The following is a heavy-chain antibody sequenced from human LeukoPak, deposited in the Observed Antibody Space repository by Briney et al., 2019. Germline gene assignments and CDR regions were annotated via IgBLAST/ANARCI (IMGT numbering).Heavy chain of an antibody. Sequence: GGSLRLSCAASGFTLDDYGMSWVRQAPGKGLEWVSGINWNGGSTGYADSVKGRFTISRDNAKNSLYLQMNSLRAEDTALYYCASALKGNYDFWSGYYNWGQGTLVTVSS. CDR1: GFTLDDYG. CDR3: ASALKGNYDFWSGYYN. D-gene: IGHD3-3*01. V-gene: IGHV3-20*04. CDR2: INWNGGST. J-gene: IGHJ4*02.